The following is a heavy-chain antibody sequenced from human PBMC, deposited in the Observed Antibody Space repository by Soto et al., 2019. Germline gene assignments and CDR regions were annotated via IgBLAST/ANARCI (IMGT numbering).Heavy chain of an antibody. CDR3: ARDLGYYGMDV. V-gene: IGHV4-30-4*01. J-gene: IGHJ6*02. CDR1: AGSISSGDYY. Sequence: PSETLSLTCTVSAGSISSGDYYCSWIRQPPGKGLEWIGYIYYSGSTYYNPSLKSRVTISVDTSKIQFSLKLSSVTAADTAVYYCARDLGYYGMDVWGQGTTVTVSS. CDR2: IYYSGST.